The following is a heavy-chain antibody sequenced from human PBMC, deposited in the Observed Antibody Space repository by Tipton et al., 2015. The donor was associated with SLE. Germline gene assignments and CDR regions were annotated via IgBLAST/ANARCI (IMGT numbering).Heavy chain of an antibody. V-gene: IGHV4-31*03. D-gene: IGHD2-8*02. Sequence: TLSLTCTVSGGSISSGGYYWIWIRQHPGKVLEWIGYIYYSGSTYYNPSLKSRVTISTDTSNNRFSLELTSVTAADTAVYYCAREGCNGGACYYDHWGQGTLVSVSS. CDR3: AREGCNGGACYYDH. CDR1: GGSISSGGYY. J-gene: IGHJ4*02. CDR2: IYYSGST.